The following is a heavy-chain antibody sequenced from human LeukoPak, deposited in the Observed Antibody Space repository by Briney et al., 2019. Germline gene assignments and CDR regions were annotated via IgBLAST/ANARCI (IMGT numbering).Heavy chain of an antibody. Sequence: ASVKVSCKASGYTFTGYYMHWVRQAPRQGLEWMVRINPNSGGTNYAQKFQGRVPMTRDTSISTAYMELSRLRSDDTAVYYCARGYYDSSGYLIDYWGQGTLVTVSS. CDR3: ARGYYDSSGYLIDY. V-gene: IGHV1-2*06. CDR2: INPNSGGT. CDR1: GYTFTGYY. D-gene: IGHD3-22*01. J-gene: IGHJ4*02.